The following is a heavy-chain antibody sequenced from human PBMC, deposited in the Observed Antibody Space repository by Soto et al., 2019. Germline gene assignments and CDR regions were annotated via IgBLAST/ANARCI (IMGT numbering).Heavy chain of an antibody. V-gene: IGHV5-51*01. CDR2: IYPGDSDT. Sequence: GESLKISCKGSGYSFTSYWIGWVRQMPGKGLEWMGIIYPGDSDTRYSPSFQGQVTISADKSISTAYLQWSSLKASDTAMYYCARLNPAMVTLNYYYGMDVWGQGTTVTVSS. J-gene: IGHJ6*02. CDR1: GYSFTSYW. D-gene: IGHD5-18*01. CDR3: ARLNPAMVTLNYYYGMDV.